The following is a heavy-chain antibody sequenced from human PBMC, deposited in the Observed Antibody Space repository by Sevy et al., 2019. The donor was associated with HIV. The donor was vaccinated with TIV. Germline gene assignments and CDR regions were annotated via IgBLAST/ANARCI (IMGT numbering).Heavy chain of an antibody. Sequence: GGSLRLSCKASGFTFHSYGMHWVRQAPGKGLEWVAVISYAGSQKYYADSVKGRFTISRARSKNTLYVQMNSLRAEDTAVYFCARMFRFYGWDLWGQGTTVTVSS. J-gene: IGHJ6*02. CDR2: ISYAGSQK. D-gene: IGHD3-10*01. CDR1: GFTFHSYG. V-gene: IGHV3-30*03. CDR3: ARMFRFYGWDL.